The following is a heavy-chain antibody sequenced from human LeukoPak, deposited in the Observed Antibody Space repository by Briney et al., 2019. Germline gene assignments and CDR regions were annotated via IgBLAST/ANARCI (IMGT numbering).Heavy chain of an antibody. V-gene: IGHV6-1*01. J-gene: IGHJ4*02. CDR3: ARSPSPCSSGWYFDY. Sequence: SQTLSLTCAISGDSVSINSAAWNWIRQSPSRGLEWLGRTYQRSKWYNDYAVSVKSRITINPDISENQLSLQLNSVTPEDTAVYYCARSPSPCSSGWYFDYWGQGTLVTVSS. CDR1: GDSVSINSAA. CDR2: TYQRSKWYN. D-gene: IGHD6-19*01.